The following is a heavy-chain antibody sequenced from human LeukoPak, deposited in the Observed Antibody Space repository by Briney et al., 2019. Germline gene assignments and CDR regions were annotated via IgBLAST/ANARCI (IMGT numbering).Heavy chain of an antibody. D-gene: IGHD3-10*01. CDR3: ARSGRGVDSFCFYMDV. Sequence: SGGSLRLSCAASGFTFSQYWMSWVRQAPGKGLEWVANIKHDGSEKQDGSEKNYVDSVKGRFTISRDNAKNSLYLQMNSLRAEDTAVYYCARSGRGVDSFCFYMDVWGKGTTVTVSS. CDR2: IKHDGSEKQDGSEK. J-gene: IGHJ6*03. V-gene: IGHV3-7*01. CDR1: GFTFSQYW.